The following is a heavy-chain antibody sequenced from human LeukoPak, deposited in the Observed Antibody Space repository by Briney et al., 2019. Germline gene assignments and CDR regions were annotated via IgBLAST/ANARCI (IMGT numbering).Heavy chain of an antibody. CDR1: GFSVSNKY. D-gene: IGHD6-13*01. V-gene: IGHV3-53*01. CDR2: TYTDDSA. J-gene: IGHJ3*02. Sequence: PGGSLRLSCAASGFSVSNKYMSWVRQAPGKGLEWVALTYTDDSAYYADSVKGRFAISRDNSKNTLSLQLNSLRAEDSALYYCAGGYTNTRSALWAFDIWGRGTMVTVSS. CDR3: AGGYTNTRSALWAFDI.